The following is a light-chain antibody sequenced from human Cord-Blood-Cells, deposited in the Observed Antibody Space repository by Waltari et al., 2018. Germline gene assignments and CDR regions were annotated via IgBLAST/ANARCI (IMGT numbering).Light chain of an antibody. CDR2: AAS. Sequence: DIQMTQSPSSVSASVGDRVTITCRASQGTSSWLAWYQQKPGKAPTLLVYAASSLQSGVPSRFSGSGSGTDFTLTISSLQPEDFATYYCQQANSFPYTFGQGTKLEIK. CDR1: QGTSSW. J-gene: IGKJ2*01. V-gene: IGKV1D-12*01. CDR3: QQANSFPYT.